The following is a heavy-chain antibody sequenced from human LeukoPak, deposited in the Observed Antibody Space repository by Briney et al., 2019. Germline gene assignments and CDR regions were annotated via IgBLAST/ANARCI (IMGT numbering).Heavy chain of an antibody. J-gene: IGHJ3*02. Sequence: GGSLRLSCAASGFTFSTYFMHWVRQAPGKGLEYVSAISSNGGSTYYANSVKGRFTISRDNSKNTLYLQMGSLRAEDMAVYYCARSPGEVVNPEYAFDIWGQGTMVTVSS. CDR3: ARSPGEVVNPEYAFDI. CDR1: GFTFSTYF. V-gene: IGHV3-64*01. CDR2: ISSNGGST. D-gene: IGHD3-10*01.